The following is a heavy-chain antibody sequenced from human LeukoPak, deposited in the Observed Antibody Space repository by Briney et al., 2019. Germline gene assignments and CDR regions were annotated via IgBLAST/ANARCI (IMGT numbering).Heavy chain of an antibody. J-gene: IGHJ5*02. CDR3: ARDNSVGDTVWWFDP. D-gene: IGHD1-26*01. CDR1: GGTFSSYA. CDR2: IIPIFGTA. V-gene: IGHV1-69*13. Sequence: GASVKVSCKASGGTFSSYAISWVRQVPGQGLEWMGGIIPIFGTANYAQKFQGRVTITADESTSTAYMELSSLRSEDTAVYYCARDNSVGDTVWWFDPWGQGTLVTVSS.